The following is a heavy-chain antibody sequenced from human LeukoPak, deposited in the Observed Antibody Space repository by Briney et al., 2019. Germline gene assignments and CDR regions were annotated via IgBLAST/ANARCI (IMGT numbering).Heavy chain of an antibody. J-gene: IGHJ5*02. Sequence: PSETLSLTCTVSGDSISSDDYYWSWIRQPAGKGLEWIGRFSASGNSNYNPSLKSRLTISADRSKNQFSLKLTSVTAADTAVYYCARDNRYWNGGYCSNWFDPWGQGTLVTVSS. CDR3: ARDNRYWNGGYCSNWFDP. V-gene: IGHV4-61*02. D-gene: IGHD2-15*01. CDR1: GDSISSDDYY. CDR2: FSASGNS.